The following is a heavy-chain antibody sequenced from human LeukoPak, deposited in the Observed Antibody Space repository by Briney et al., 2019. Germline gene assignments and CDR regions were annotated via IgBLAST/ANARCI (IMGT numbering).Heavy chain of an antibody. CDR2: INNSGST. J-gene: IGHJ3*02. CDR3: ARSVPQPIAARPSYAFDI. D-gene: IGHD6-6*01. Sequence: PSETLSLTCTVSGGSISIYYWTWIRQPPGEGLDWIGSINNSGSTNYSPSLKSRVTISVDTSKNQFSLKLSSVTAADTAVYYCARSVPQPIAARPSYAFDIWGQGTMVTVSS. CDR1: GGSISIYY. V-gene: IGHV4-59*01.